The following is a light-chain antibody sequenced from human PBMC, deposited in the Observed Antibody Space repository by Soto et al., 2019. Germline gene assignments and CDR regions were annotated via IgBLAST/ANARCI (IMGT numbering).Light chain of an antibody. J-gene: IGKJ4*01. CDR2: GAS. Sequence: DIQVTQSPSSLSASLGDRVSITCRASRDISNYLAWYQQKPGQVPRLLISGASTLHSGVPSRFSGSGSGTDFTLTITSLQPEDIATYFCQKYDTPPLTFGGGTKVEI. CDR3: QKYDTPPLT. V-gene: IGKV1-27*01. CDR1: RDISNY.